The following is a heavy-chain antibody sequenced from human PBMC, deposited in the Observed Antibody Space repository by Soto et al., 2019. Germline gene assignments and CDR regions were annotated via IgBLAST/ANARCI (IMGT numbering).Heavy chain of an antibody. V-gene: IGHV4-34*01. CDR3: ARAQGSGTGYYMDV. D-gene: IGHD3-10*01. CDR2: INHSGST. Sequence: PSETLSLTCAVYGGSFSGYYWSWIRQPPGKGLEWIGEINHSGSTNYNPSLKSRVTISVDTSKNQFSLKLSSVTAADTAVYYCARAQGSGTGYYMDVWGKGTTVTVSS. J-gene: IGHJ6*03. CDR1: GGSFSGYY.